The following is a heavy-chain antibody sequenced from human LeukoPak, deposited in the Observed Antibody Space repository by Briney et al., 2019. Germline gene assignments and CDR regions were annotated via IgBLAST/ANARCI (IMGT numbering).Heavy chain of an antibody. CDR1: GFTFSSYA. Sequence: GRSLRLSCAASGFTFSSYAMHWVRQAPGKGLEWVAVISYDGGNKYYADSEKGRFTISRDNSKNTLYLQMNSLRAEDTAVYYCARESTRYYDFWSGYYTNTPYYFDYWGQGTLVTVSS. J-gene: IGHJ4*02. CDR3: ARESTRYYDFWSGYYTNTPYYFDY. CDR2: ISYDGGNK. D-gene: IGHD3-3*01. V-gene: IGHV3-30-3*01.